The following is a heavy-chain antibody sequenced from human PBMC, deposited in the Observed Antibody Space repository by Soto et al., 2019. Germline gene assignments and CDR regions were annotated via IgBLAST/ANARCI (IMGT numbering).Heavy chain of an antibody. Sequence: PGGSLRLSCVVSGFTFSGYSMAWVRHAPGRGLEWVASISSRSTNIDYADSVKGRFTISRDNAKNLVSLQMSSLRGEDTALYYCAKFTEPGYSSIWYYFEYWGQGTPVTVSS. CDR2: ISSRSTNI. J-gene: IGHJ4*02. CDR3: AKFTEPGYSSIWYYFEY. V-gene: IGHV3-21*06. D-gene: IGHD6-19*01. CDR1: GFTFSGYS.